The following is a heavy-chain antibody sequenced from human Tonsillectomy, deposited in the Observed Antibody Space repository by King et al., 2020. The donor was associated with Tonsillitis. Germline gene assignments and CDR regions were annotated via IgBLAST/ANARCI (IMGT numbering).Heavy chain of an antibody. CDR1: GYTFTSYW. J-gene: IGHJ4*02. CDR3: ARRSTGCYSDFAY. CDR2: IYAGDFDT. D-gene: IGHD2-2*01. Sequence: FQLVQSGAEVKKPGESLKISCQGSGYTFTSYWIAWVRQMPGKGLELMGIIYAGDFDTKYNPSFQGQVTISADKSIKTAYLQWITLAASDTAMYFCARRSTGCYSDFAYWGQGTLVTGSS. V-gene: IGHV5-51*01.